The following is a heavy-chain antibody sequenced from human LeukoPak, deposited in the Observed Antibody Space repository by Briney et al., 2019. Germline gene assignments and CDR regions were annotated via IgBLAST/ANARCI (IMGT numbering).Heavy chain of an antibody. V-gene: IGHV3-9*01. D-gene: IGHD4-11*01. CDR3: AKLTTS. Sequence: GGSLRLSCSASGFTFDDYAMHWVRQAPGKGLEWVSGISWNSGSIGYADSVKGRFTISRDNAKNSLYLQMNGLRAEDTAVYYCAKLTTSWGQGTLVTVSS. CDR1: GFTFDDYA. CDR2: ISWNSGSI. J-gene: IGHJ4*02.